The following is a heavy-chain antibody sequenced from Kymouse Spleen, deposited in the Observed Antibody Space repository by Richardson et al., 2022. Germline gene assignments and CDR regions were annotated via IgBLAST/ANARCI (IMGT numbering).Heavy chain of an antibody. V-gene: IGHV4-39*01. J-gene: IGHJ4*02. CDR2: IYYSGST. Sequence: QLQLQESGPGLVKPSETLSLTCTVSGGSISSSSYYWGWIRQPPGKGLEWIGSIYYSGSTYYNPSLKSRVTISVDTSKNQFSLKLSSVTAADTAVYYCARNNWNYDFDYWGQGTLVTVSS. CDR1: GGSISSSSYY. CDR3: ARNNWNYDFDY. D-gene: IGHD1-7*01.